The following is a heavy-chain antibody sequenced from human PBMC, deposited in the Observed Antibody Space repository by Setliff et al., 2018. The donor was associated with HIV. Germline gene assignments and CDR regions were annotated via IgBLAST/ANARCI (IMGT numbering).Heavy chain of an antibody. V-gene: IGHV4-4*07. CDR1: GDPVSGYY. Sequence: KPSETLSLTCAVSGDPVSGYYWSWIRQPAGRGLEWIGRVHNSAGSNYNPSLKSRVTMSVDTAKNQLSLKLTAVSAADTAVYYCARDRIEVLADSPHDVFDIWGRGIMVTVSS. J-gene: IGHJ3*02. CDR3: ARDRIEVLADSPHDVFDI. D-gene: IGHD3-22*01. CDR2: VHNSAGS.